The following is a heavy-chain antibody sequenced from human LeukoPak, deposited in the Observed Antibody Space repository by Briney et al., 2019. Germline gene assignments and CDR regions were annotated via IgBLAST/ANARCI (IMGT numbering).Heavy chain of an antibody. V-gene: IGHV1-18*01. CDR2: ISAYNGNT. J-gene: IGHJ4*02. D-gene: IGHD3-22*01. CDR1: GYTFTSYG. CDR3: ARNYYDSSGYYYFDY. Sequence: ASVKVSCKASGYTFTSYGISWVRQAPGQGLEWMGWISAYNGNTNYAQKLQGRVTMTTDTSTSTAYMELSRLRSDDTAVYYCARNYYDSSGYYYFDYWGQGTLVTVSS.